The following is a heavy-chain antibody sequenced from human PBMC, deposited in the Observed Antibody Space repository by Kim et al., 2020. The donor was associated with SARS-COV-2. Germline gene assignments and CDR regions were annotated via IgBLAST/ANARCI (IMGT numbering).Heavy chain of an antibody. CDR2: IYYSGST. CDR1: GGSISSYY. D-gene: IGHD3-10*01. J-gene: IGHJ5*02. CDR3: ARDGSGFGELWPYNWFDP. Sequence: SETLSLTCTVSGGSISSYYWSWIRQPPGKGLEWIGYIYYSGSTNYNPSLKSRVTISVDRSKNQFSLKLSSVTAADTAVHYCARDGSGFGELWPYNWFDPWGQGTLVTVSS. V-gene: IGHV4-59*01.